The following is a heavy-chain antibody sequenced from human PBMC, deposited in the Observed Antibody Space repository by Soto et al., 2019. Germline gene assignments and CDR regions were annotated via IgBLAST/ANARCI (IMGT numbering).Heavy chain of an antibody. D-gene: IGHD2-2*01. V-gene: IGHV4-31*01. Sequence: QVHLQESGPGLVKPSQTLSLTCTVSGGSISSGAYYWSWIRQHPGKGLEWIGYIYFSGRTYYNPSLKSPVTISLDTPKNQFSLKLSSVTAADTAVYYCASSRGARYSDYWGQGTLVTVSS. J-gene: IGHJ4*02. CDR1: GGSISSGAYY. CDR2: IYFSGRT. CDR3: ASSRGARYSDY.